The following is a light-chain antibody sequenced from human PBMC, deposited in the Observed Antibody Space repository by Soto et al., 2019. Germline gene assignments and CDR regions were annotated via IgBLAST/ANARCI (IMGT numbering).Light chain of an antibody. CDR3: SSYTSSSTLDV. J-gene: IGLJ1*01. CDR1: SSDVGGYKY. Sequence: QSALTQPASVSGSPGQSITISCTGTSSDVGGYKYVSWYQQHPGKAPKLMIYEVSNRPSGVSNRFSGSKSGNTASLTISGRQAEDEADYYCSSYTSSSTLDVFGTGTKLTVL. CDR2: EVS. V-gene: IGLV2-14*01.